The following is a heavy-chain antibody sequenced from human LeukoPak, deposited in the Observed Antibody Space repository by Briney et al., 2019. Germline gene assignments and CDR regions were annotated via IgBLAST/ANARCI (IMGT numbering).Heavy chain of an antibody. J-gene: IGHJ6*03. CDR2: TYYRSRWYN. CDR3: ARANSWRGVYYYYMDV. D-gene: IGHD4/OR15-4a*01. CDR1: GDSVSSDSAA. V-gene: IGHV6-1*01. Sequence: SQTLSLTCAISGDSVSSDSAAWNWIRQSPSRGLEWLGRTYYRSRWYNDYAVSVKSRITINPDTSKNQFSLQLNSVTPEDTAVYYCARANSWRGVYYYYMDVWGKGTTVTVSS.